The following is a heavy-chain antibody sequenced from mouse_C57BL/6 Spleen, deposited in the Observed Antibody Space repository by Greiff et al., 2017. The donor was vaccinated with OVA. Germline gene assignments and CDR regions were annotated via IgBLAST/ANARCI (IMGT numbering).Heavy chain of an antibody. CDR2: IYPSDSET. V-gene: IGHV1-61*01. D-gene: IGHD2-5*01. J-gene: IGHJ2*01. Sequence: VQLQQSGAELVRPGSSVKLSCKASGYTFTSYWMDWVKQRPGQGLEWIGNIYPSDSETHYNQKFKDKATLTVDKSSSTAYMQLSSLTSEDSAVYYCARDYYSNYFDYWGQGTTLTVSS. CDR3: ARDYYSNYFDY. CDR1: GYTFTSYW.